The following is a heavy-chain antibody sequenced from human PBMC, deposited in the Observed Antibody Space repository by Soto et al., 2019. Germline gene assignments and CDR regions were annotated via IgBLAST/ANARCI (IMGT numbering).Heavy chain of an antibody. Sequence: QVQLVQSGAEVKKPGASVKVSCKASGYTFTSYGISWVRQAPGQGLEWMGWISAYNGNTNYAQKLQGRVTMTIDTSTSTAYMEMRSLRSDDTAVYYCARVLYNWNYGSRFDYWGQGTLVTVSS. CDR3: ARVLYNWNYGSRFDY. V-gene: IGHV1-18*01. D-gene: IGHD1-7*01. J-gene: IGHJ4*02. CDR2: ISAYNGNT. CDR1: GYTFTSYG.